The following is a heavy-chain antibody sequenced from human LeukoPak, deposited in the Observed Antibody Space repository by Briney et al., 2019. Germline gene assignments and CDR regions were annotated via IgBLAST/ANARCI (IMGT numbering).Heavy chain of an antibody. V-gene: IGHV4-39*01. Sequence: PSETLSLTCTVSGGSISSSSFYWVWIRRPPGKGLEWIGTIFYSGSTYYNPSLKSRVTMSVDTSKNQFYLNLSPVTAADTAVYYCARQGYTSGQGLRNNWFDPWGQGTLVTVSS. CDR3: ARQGYTSGQGLRNNWFDP. J-gene: IGHJ5*02. CDR1: GGSISSSSFY. D-gene: IGHD6-19*01. CDR2: IFYSGST.